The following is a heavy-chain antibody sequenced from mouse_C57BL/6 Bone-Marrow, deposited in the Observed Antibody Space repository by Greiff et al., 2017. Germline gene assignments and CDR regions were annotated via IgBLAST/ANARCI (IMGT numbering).Heavy chain of an antibody. CDR1: GFNIKDDY. J-gene: IGHJ2*01. V-gene: IGHV14-4*01. CDR2: IDPENGDT. Sequence: EVQLQQSGAELVRPGASVKLSCTASGFNIKDDYMHWVKQRPEQGLEWIGWIDPENGDTEYASKFQGKATITADTSSNTAYLQLSSLTSEDTAVYYCTTPYAYGNPGYWGQGTTLAVSS. D-gene: IGHD2-1*01. CDR3: TTPYAYGNPGY.